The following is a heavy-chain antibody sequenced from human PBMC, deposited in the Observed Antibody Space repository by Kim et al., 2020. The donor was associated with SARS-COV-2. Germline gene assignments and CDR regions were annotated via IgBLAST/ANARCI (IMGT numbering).Heavy chain of an antibody. D-gene: IGHD4-17*01. J-gene: IGHJ4*02. CDR3: ARGSGDYVGGFDY. CDR2: IYYSGST. CDR1: GGSISSYY. Sequence: SETLSLTCTVSGGSISSYYWSWIRQPPGKGLEWIGYIYYSGSTNYNPSLKSRVTISVDTSKNQFSLKLSSVTAADTAVYYCARGSGDYVGGFDYWGQGTLVTVSS. V-gene: IGHV4-59*01.